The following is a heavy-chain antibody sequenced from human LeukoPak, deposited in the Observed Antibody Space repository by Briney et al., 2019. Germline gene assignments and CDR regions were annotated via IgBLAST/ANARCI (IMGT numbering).Heavy chain of an antibody. D-gene: IGHD3-22*01. Sequence: PSETLSLTCSVSGVSISSADYYWSRVRQPPGKGLEWIGYISYTGGAYYSPSLKSRPTISVDTSKNQFSLRLTSVTAADTAVYYCARVYDSSGYYADFWGQGSLVTVSS. CDR1: GVSISSADYY. J-gene: IGHJ4*02. CDR2: ISYTGGA. V-gene: IGHV4-30-4*08. CDR3: ARVYDSSGYYADF.